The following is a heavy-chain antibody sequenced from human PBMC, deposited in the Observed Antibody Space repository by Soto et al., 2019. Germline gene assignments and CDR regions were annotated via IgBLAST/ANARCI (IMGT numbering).Heavy chain of an antibody. J-gene: IGHJ4*02. V-gene: IGHV3-23*01. Sequence: EVQLLESGGGLVQPGGSLRLSCAASGFTFSSYAMRWVRQAPGKGLEWVSAISGSGGSTYYADSVKGRFTISRDNSKNTLYLQVHRLRAEVTAVYYCARRGSGSDYGYWGQGTLVTVSS. D-gene: IGHD1-26*01. CDR1: GFTFSSYA. CDR2: ISGSGGST. CDR3: ARRGSGSDYGY.